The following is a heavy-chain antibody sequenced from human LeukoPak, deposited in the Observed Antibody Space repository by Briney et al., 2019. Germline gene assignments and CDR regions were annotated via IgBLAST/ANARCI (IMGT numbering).Heavy chain of an antibody. CDR3: ASHIAAAGSDAFDI. J-gene: IGHJ3*02. CDR1: VYSISSGHY. V-gene: IGHV4-38-2*01. Sequence: SSETLSLTCAVSVYSISSGHYWGWIRQPPGKGLEWIGSIYRSGSTYYNPSLKSRVTISVDTSKNQFSLKLSSVTAADTAVYYCASHIAAAGSDAFDIWGQGTMVTVSS. CDR2: IYRSGST. D-gene: IGHD6-13*01.